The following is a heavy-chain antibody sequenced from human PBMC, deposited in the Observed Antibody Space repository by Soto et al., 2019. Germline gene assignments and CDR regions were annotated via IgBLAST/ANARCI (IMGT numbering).Heavy chain of an antibody. V-gene: IGHV5-51*01. J-gene: IGHJ3*02. CDR2: IYPSDSYT. CDR3: ARQAYYYDSSGYYLDAFDI. Sequence: GESLKISCKGSGYSFTSYWIGWVRQMPGKGLEWMGIIYPSDSYTNYSPSFQGHVTISADKSISTAYLQWSSLKASDTAMYYCARQAYYYDSSGYYLDAFDIWGQGTMVTVSS. D-gene: IGHD3-22*01. CDR1: GYSFTSYW.